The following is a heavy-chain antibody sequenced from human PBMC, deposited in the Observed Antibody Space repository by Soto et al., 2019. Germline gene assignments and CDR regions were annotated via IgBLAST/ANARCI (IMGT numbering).Heavy chain of an antibody. Sequence: WGSLRLSCAASGFTFINYYISFFRHPPGKGLEWVSVIYRGGTTYHAESVKGRFILSRDNSKNTLYLQMNSLRDEDTAVYYCTRDGYDSGGKYFDLWGRGTLVTVSS. CDR2: IYRGGTT. CDR3: TRDGYDSGGKYFDL. J-gene: IGHJ2*01. D-gene: IGHD3-22*01. CDR1: GFTFINYY. V-gene: IGHV3-53*01.